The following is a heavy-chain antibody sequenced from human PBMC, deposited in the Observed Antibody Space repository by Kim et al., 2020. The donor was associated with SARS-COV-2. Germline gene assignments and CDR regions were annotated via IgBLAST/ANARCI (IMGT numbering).Heavy chain of an antibody. Sequence: YAQKFQGRVTMTEDTSTETAYRELSSLRSEDTAVYYCATGSPFGVGWFDPWGQGTLVTVSS. V-gene: IGHV1-24*01. D-gene: IGHD3-3*01. CDR3: ATGSPFGVGWFDP. J-gene: IGHJ5*02.